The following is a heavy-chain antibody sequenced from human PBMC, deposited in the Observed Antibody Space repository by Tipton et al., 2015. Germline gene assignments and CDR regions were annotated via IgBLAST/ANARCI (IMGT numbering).Heavy chain of an antibody. CDR2: IDSSGRTI. V-gene: IGHV3-11*01. CDR1: GFTFSNYY. J-gene: IGHJ4*02. D-gene: IGHD2-15*01. CDR3: AGGVVSATRESY. Sequence: SLRLSCAASGFTFSNYYMSWIRQAPGKGLEWLSYIDSSGRTIYYTDSVKGRFTISRDNSKNSLYLQMNGLRADDTAVYYCAGGVVSATRESYWGQGTPVTVSS.